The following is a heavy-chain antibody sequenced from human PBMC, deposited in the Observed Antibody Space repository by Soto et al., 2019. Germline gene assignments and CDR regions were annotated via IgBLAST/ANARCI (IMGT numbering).Heavy chain of an antibody. D-gene: IGHD3-16*01. J-gene: IGHJ5*02. Sequence: EVQLVESGGGLVQPGGSLRISCVVSGLTFENFWMSWVRQARGKGLEWVANIKQDGSERYYLDSVRGRFTISRDNAENSLSLQMNSLRVDDTAVYYCARGGRDQYNWFDPWGQGTLVIVAS. CDR3: ARGGRDQYNWFDP. CDR1: GLTFENFW. V-gene: IGHV3-7*01. CDR2: IKQDGSER.